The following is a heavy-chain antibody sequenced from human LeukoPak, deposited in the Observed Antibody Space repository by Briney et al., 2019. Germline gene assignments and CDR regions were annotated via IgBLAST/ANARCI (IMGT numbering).Heavy chain of an antibody. Sequence: ASVKVSCKASGYTFTAYYMHWVRQAPGQGLEWMRWITPNSGGTKYAQRFQGRVTMTRDTSISTAYMELSGLRSDDTAVYYCARGFRLSAIEDWFDPWGQGTLVTVSS. CDR1: GYTFTAYY. J-gene: IGHJ5*02. CDR2: ITPNSGGT. V-gene: IGHV1-2*02. CDR3: ARGFRLSAIEDWFDP. D-gene: IGHD2-2*02.